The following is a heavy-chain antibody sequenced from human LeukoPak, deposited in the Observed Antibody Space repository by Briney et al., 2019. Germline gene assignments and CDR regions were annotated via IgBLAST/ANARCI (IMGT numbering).Heavy chain of an antibody. V-gene: IGHV4-39*07. CDR1: GVSISRSSHH. J-gene: IGHJ4*02. CDR3: ARDLKLGLDYFDY. Sequence: PSETLSLTCTVSGVSISRSSHHWGWIRQPPGKGLEGIGNIYHSGSTYYNPSLKRRVTISVDTSKNQFSLKLSSVTAADTAVYYCARDLKLGLDYFDYWGQGTLVTVSS. CDR2: IYHSGST.